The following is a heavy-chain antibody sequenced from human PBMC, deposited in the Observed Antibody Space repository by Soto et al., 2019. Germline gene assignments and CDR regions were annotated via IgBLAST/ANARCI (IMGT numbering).Heavy chain of an antibody. D-gene: IGHD3-16*01. J-gene: IGHJ6*02. CDR3: ARIDRLGHYYYYGMDV. V-gene: IGHV4-61*01. CDR2: IYYSGST. CDR1: GISVSSGRYY. Sequence: PSETLSLTCTVSGISVSSGRYYWSWIRQPPGKGLEWIGYIYYSGSTNYNPSLKSRVTISVDTSKNQFSLKLSSVTAADTAVYYCARIDRLGHYYYYGMDVWGQGTTVTVSS.